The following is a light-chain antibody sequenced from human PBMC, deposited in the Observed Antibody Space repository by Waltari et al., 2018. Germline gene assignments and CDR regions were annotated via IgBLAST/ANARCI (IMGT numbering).Light chain of an antibody. J-gene: IGKJ1*01. CDR1: QSVLYNSNNKNY. CDR2: WAS. Sequence: LAVSLGERATINCKSSQSVLYNSNNKNYLAWYQQKPGQPPKLLIYWASTRESGVPDRFSGSGSGTDFTLTISSLQAEDVAVYYCQQYYSTPWAFGQGTKVEIK. CDR3: QQYYSTPWA. V-gene: IGKV4-1*01.